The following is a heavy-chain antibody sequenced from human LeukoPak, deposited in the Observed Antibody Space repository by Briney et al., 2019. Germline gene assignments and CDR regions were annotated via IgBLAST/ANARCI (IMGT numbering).Heavy chain of an antibody. V-gene: IGHV1-8*03. CDR3: ARGIVVVPAAIGGPIRNWFDP. CDR1: GYTFTSYD. Sequence: ASVKVSCKASGYTFTSYDINWVRQATGQGLEWMGWMNPNSGNTGYAQKFQGRVTITRNTSMSTAYMELSSLRSEDTAVYYCARGIVVVPAAIGGPIRNWFDPWGQGTLVTVSS. CDR2: MNPNSGNT. D-gene: IGHD2-2*01. J-gene: IGHJ5*02.